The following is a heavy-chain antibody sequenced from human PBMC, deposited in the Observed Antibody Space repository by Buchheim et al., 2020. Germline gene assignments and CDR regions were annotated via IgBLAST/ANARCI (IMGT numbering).Heavy chain of an antibody. V-gene: IGHV1-46*01. CDR1: GYTFTTYY. D-gene: IGHD4-11*01. CDR2: ISPSGGST. Sequence: QVQLVQSGTEVKKPGASVKVSCKASGYTFTTYYIHWVRQAPGQGLEWMGMISPSGGSTSYSQKFQGRVTMTRDTSTSTVYIERGSLRSEGRAVYYCARDYSNYVRGMDVWGQGTT. CDR3: ARDYSNYVRGMDV. J-gene: IGHJ6*02.